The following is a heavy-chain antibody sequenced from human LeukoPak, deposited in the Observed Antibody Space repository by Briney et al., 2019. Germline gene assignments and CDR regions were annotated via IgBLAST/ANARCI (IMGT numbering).Heavy chain of an antibody. V-gene: IGHV1-69*02. CDR2: IIPILGIA. CDR3: ARGGTVVTPAEDYYYGMDV. Sequence: ASVKVSCKVSGYTLTDLSVHWVRQAPGQGLEWMGRIIPILGIANYAQKFQGRVTITADKSTSTAYMELSSLRSEDTAVYYCARGGTVVTPAEDYYYGMDVWGQGTTVTVSS. CDR1: GYTLTDLS. D-gene: IGHD4-23*01. J-gene: IGHJ6*02.